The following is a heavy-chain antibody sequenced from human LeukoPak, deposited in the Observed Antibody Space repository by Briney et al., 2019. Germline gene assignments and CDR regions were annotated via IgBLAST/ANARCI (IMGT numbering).Heavy chain of an antibody. V-gene: IGHV3-21*01. CDR1: GFTFDDYA. J-gene: IGHJ6*03. Sequence: GGSLRLSCAASGFTFDDYAMSWVRQAPGKGLEWVSSISSSSSYIYYADSVKGRFTISRDNAKNSLYLQMNSLRAEDTAVYYCARGGIAAREGDYYYMDVWGKGTTVTVSS. D-gene: IGHD6-6*01. CDR3: ARGGIAAREGDYYYMDV. CDR2: ISSSSSYI.